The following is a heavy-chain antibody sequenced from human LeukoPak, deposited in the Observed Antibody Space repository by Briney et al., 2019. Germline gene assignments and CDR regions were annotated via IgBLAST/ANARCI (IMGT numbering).Heavy chain of an antibody. J-gene: IGHJ4*02. CDR2: ISSSSSTI. D-gene: IGHD3-10*01. Sequence: PGGSLRLSCAASGFTFSSYSMNWVRQAPGKGLEWVSYISSSSSTIYYADSVKGRFTISRDNAKNSLYLQMNSLRAEDTAVYYCARDGDYYGSGSYYNFDYWGQGTLVTVSS. CDR1: GFTFSSYS. CDR3: ARDGDYYGSGSYYNFDY. V-gene: IGHV3-48*01.